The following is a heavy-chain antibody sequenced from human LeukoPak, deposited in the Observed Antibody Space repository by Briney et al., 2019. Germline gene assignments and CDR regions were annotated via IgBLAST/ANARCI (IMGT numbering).Heavy chain of an antibody. J-gene: IGHJ3*02. V-gene: IGHV4-34*01. D-gene: IGHD3-22*01. CDR1: GGSFINYY. Sequence: SETLSLTCAVYGGSFINYYWSWIRQPPGKGLEWIGEINHSGSTNYNPYLKSRVTISVDTSKNQFSLKLNSVTAADTAVYYCARGLAAVSESSGRDAFDIWGQGTMVTVSS. CDR2: INHSGST. CDR3: ARGLAAVSESSGRDAFDI.